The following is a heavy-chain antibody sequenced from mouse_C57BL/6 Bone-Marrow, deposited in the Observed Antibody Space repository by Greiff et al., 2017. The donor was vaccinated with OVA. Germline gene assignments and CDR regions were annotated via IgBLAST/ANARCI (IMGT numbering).Heavy chain of an antibody. J-gene: IGHJ4*01. Sequence: QVQLQQPGAELVKPGASVKLSCKASGYPFTSYWMHWVKQRPGQGLEWIGRIHPSDSDTNYNQKFKGKATLTVDKSSSTAYMPLSSLTSEDSAVYYCAIRRLRRYYAMDYWGQGTSVTVSS. V-gene: IGHV1-74*01. CDR2: IHPSDSDT. D-gene: IGHD2-4*01. CDR1: GYPFTSYW. CDR3: AIRRLRRYYAMDY.